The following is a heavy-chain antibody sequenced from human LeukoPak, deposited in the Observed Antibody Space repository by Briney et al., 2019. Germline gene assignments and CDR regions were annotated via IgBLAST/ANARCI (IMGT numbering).Heavy chain of an antibody. J-gene: IGHJ6*02. CDR3: ARAHWGIAVAGTSPNYYYYGMDV. CDR1: GFTFSSYG. D-gene: IGHD6-19*01. V-gene: IGHV3-33*01. Sequence: GGSLRLSCAASGFTFSSYGMHWVRQAPGKGLEWVAVIWYDGSNKYYADSVKGRFTISRDNSKNTLYLQMNSLRAEDTAVYYCARAHWGIAVAGTSPNYYYYGMDVWGQGTTVTVSS. CDR2: IWYDGSNK.